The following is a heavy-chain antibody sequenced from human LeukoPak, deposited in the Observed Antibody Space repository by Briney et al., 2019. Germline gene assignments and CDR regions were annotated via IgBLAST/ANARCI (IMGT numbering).Heavy chain of an antibody. Sequence: ASVKVSCKTSGYRFSDYGISWVRQAPGQGLQWMGWINTYNGNTENAQSLQGRATMTIDTATATAYLELRSLVSDDTAVYYCARDLGEGARRDLDFWGQGTLVTVSS. J-gene: IGHJ4*02. CDR3: ARDLGEGARRDLDF. D-gene: IGHD1-26*01. CDR2: INTYNGNT. V-gene: IGHV1-18*01. CDR1: GYRFSDYG.